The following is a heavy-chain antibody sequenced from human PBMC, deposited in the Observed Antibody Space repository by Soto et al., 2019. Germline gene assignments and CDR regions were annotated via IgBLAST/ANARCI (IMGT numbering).Heavy chain of an antibody. Sequence: QVQLVQSGAEVKKPEASVKVSCKASGYTFTSYAMHWVRQAPGQRLEWMGWINAGNGNTKYSQKFQGRVTITRDTSASTAYMELSSLRSEDTAVYYCARCGRGGDCSLWGQGTLVTVSS. CDR2: INAGNGNT. J-gene: IGHJ1*01. D-gene: IGHD2-21*02. V-gene: IGHV1-3*01. CDR3: ARCGRGGDCSL. CDR1: GYTFTSYA.